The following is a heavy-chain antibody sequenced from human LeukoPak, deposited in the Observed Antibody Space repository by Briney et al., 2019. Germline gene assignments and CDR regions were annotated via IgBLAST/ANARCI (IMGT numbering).Heavy chain of an antibody. CDR3: VRDWEGFNFDI. CDR1: GGSMSTYS. Sequence: SETLSLTCTVSGGSMSTYSWSWIRQPPGEGLEWIAYMHNSGTISYNPSLRTRVTMSVDTSKNQFSLNLRSVTAADTAVYYCVRDWEGFNFDIWGQGTKVTVSS. CDR2: MHNSGTI. D-gene: IGHD1-26*01. V-gene: IGHV4-59*01. J-gene: IGHJ3*02.